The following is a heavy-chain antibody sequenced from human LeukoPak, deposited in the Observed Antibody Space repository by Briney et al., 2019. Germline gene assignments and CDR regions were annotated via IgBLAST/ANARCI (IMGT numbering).Heavy chain of an antibody. V-gene: IGHV4-4*02. Sequence: SGTLSLTCAVSGGSISSSNWWSWVRQPPGKGLEWIGEIYHSGSTNYNPSLKSRVTISVDKSKNQFSLKLSSVTAADTAVYYCARMIAAAGTSNGFQHWGQGTLVTVSS. CDR1: GGSISSSNW. CDR2: IYHSGST. J-gene: IGHJ1*01. CDR3: ARMIAAAGTSNGFQH. D-gene: IGHD6-13*01.